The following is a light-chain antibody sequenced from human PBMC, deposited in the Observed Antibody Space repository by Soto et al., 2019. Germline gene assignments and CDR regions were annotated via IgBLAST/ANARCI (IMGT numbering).Light chain of an antibody. CDR2: EVS. J-gene: IGLJ1*01. CDR3: SSYAGSNFYV. V-gene: IGLV2-8*01. CDR1: SSDVGGYNY. Sequence: QSALTQPPSASGSPGQSVTISCTGTSSDVGGYNYVSWYQQHPGKAPKLMIYEVSKRPSGVPDRFSGSKSGNTASLTVSGLQAEDEAYYYCSSYAGSNFYVFGTGTKLTVL.